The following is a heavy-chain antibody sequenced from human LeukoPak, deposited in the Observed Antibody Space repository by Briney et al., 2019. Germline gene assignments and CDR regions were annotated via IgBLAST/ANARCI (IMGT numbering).Heavy chain of an antibody. V-gene: IGHV3-30*03. Sequence: GRSLRLSCAASGFTFSTYGMHWVRQAPGKGLEWVAVISYDGNNKNYADSVKGRFTISRDNSKNTLYLQMDSLRAEDTAVYYCVRDWGLAARPDYWGQGTLVTVSS. CDR3: VRDWGLAARPDY. CDR2: ISYDGNNK. CDR1: GFTFSTYG. J-gene: IGHJ4*02. D-gene: IGHD6-6*01.